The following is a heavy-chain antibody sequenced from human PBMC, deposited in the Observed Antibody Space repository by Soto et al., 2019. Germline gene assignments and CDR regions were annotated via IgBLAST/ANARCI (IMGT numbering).Heavy chain of an antibody. D-gene: IGHD2-8*02. CDR2: INQDGSEK. Sequence: GGSLRLSCAASEFTFRNYWMSWVRQAPGQGLEWVANINQDGSEKYYVDSVTGRFTISRDNAKNSLYLQMNSLRVDDTAVYYCVKCAGTGTVDYWGQGTLVTVSS. CDR3: VKCAGTGTVDY. V-gene: IGHV3-7*01. J-gene: IGHJ4*02. CDR1: EFTFRNYW.